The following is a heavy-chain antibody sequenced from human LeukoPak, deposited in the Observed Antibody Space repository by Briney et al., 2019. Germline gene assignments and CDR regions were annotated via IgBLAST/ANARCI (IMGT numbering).Heavy chain of an antibody. J-gene: IGHJ5*02. D-gene: IGHD5-18*01. Sequence: ASVKVSCKASGYTFTSYDINWVRQATGQGLEWMGWMNPNSGNTGYAQKFQGRVTMTRNTSISTAYMELSSLRSEDTAVYYCARGLVYSYGYANWFDPWGQGTLVTVSS. CDR3: ARGLVYSYGYANWFDP. V-gene: IGHV1-8*01. CDR2: MNPNSGNT. CDR1: GYTFTSYD.